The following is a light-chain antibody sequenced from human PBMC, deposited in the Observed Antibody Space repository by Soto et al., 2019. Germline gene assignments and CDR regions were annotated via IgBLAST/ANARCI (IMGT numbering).Light chain of an antibody. CDR1: QDINNY. CDR3: QQYDKLPIT. CDR2: DVF. V-gene: IGKV1-33*01. Sequence: DIQMTQSPSSLSASVGDRVTISCQASQDINNYLNWFQQKPGKAPKLLIYDVFNLETGVPSRFSGSGSGPYFTLTISSLQPEDIATYYCQQYDKLPITFGQGTRLEIK. J-gene: IGKJ5*01.